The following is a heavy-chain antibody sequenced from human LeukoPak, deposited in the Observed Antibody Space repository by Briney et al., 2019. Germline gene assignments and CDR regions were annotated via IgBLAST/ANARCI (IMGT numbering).Heavy chain of an antibody. V-gene: IGHV3-30*03. J-gene: IGHJ6*02. CDR3: AMGTYFYGVDV. Sequence: PGRSLRLSCAASGFTFSSYGMHWVRQAPGKGLEWVAGTSYDGINKYYADSVKGRFTISRDNSKNTLYLQMNSLRAEDTAVYYCAMGTYFYGVDVWGQGTTVSVSS. CDR2: TSYDGINK. CDR1: GFTFSSYG. D-gene: IGHD7-27*01.